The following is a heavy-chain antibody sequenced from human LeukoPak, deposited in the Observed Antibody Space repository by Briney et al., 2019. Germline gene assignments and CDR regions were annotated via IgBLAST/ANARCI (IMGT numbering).Heavy chain of an antibody. J-gene: IGHJ3*02. CDR3: ARGSTGPQDAFDI. Sequence: SETQSLTCAVYGGSFSGYYWSWIRQPPGKGLEWIGEINHSGSTNYNPSLKSRVPISVDTSKNQFSLELSSVTAADTAVYYCARGSTGPQDAFDIWGQGTMVTVSS. CDR2: INHSGST. CDR1: GGSFSGYY. V-gene: IGHV4-34*01.